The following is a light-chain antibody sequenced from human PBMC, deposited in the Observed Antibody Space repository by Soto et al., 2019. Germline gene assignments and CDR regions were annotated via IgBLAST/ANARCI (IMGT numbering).Light chain of an antibody. J-gene: IGKJ1*01. CDR3: QQYGSSPTWT. V-gene: IGKV3-20*01. CDR2: GAS. CDR1: QSVSSSD. Sequence: EIVLTQSPGTLSLSPGERATLSCRASQSVSSSDLAWYQQKPGQAPRLLMYGASSRATGIPDRFSGRGSGTDFTLTLSRLEPEDFEVYYCQQYGSSPTWTFGQGTKVEIK.